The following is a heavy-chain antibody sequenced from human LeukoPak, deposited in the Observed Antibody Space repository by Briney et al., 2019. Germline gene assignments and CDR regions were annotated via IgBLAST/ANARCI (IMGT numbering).Heavy chain of an antibody. CDR3: ARAPGYSSSSGGLDP. CDR1: GGSVSSGSYY. Sequence: SETLSLTCTVSGGSVSSGSYYWSWIRQPPGKGLEWIGYIYYSGSTNYNPSLKSRVTLSVDTSKNQFSLKLSSVTAADTAVYYCARAPGYSSSSGGLDPWGQGTLVTVSS. CDR2: IYYSGST. J-gene: IGHJ5*02. D-gene: IGHD6-6*01. V-gene: IGHV4-61*01.